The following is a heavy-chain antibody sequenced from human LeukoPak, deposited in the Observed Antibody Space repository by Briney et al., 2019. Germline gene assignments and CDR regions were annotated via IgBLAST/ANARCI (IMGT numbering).Heavy chain of an antibody. D-gene: IGHD6-19*01. CDR2: INHSGST. J-gene: IGHJ4*02. CDR3: AGLNSSGQGY. V-gene: IGHV4-34*01. Sequence: SETLSLTCAVYGGSFSGYYWSWIRQPPGKGLGWIGEINHSGSTNYNPSLKSRVTISVDTSKNQFSLKLSSVTAADTAVYYCAGLNSSGQGYWGQGTLVTVSS. CDR1: GGSFSGYY.